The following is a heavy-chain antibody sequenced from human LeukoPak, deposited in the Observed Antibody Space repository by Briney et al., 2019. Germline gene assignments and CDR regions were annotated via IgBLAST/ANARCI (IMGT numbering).Heavy chain of an antibody. CDR1: GFTFSTFG. Sequence: GGSLRLSCAASGFTFSTFGMHWVRQAPGKGLEWVSYISSSSSTIYYADSVKGRFTISRDNAKNSLYLQMNSLRAEDTAVYYCARDQDSYYDFIANPPFDYWGQGTLVTVSS. V-gene: IGHV3-48*01. D-gene: IGHD3-3*01. CDR3: ARDQDSYYDFIANPPFDY. CDR2: ISSSSSTI. J-gene: IGHJ4*02.